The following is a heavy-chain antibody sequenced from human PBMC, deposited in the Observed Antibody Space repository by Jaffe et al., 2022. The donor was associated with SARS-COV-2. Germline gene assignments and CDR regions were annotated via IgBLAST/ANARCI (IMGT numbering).Heavy chain of an antibody. CDR2: ISYSGST. CDR3: ARANSRKWLSMDV. J-gene: IGHJ6*02. CDR1: GGSISSGDSY. Sequence: QVQLQVSGPGLVKPSQTLSLTCTVSGGSISSGDSYWSWIRQTPGKGLEWIGYISYSGSTDYNPSLKSRVTMSVDTSKNQFSLKLTSVTAADTAVFYCARANSRKWLSMDVWGQGTTVTVSS. D-gene: IGHD3-22*01. V-gene: IGHV4-30-4*01.